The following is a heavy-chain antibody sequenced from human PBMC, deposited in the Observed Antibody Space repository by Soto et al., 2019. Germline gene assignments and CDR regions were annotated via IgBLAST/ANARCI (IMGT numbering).Heavy chain of an antibody. D-gene: IGHD3-22*01. CDR1: GGSISSYY. V-gene: IGHV4-4*07. Sequence: SETLSLTCTVSGGSISSYYWSWIRQPAGKGLEWIGRIYTSGSTNYNPSLKSRVTMSVDTSKNQFSLKLSSVTAADTAVYYCARARYYDSSGYYHFEYYYGMDVWGQGTTVTVSS. CDR2: IYTSGST. J-gene: IGHJ6*02. CDR3: ARARYYDSSGYYHFEYYYGMDV.